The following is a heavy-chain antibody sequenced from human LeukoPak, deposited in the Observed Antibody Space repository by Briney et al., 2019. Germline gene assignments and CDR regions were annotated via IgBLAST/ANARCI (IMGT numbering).Heavy chain of an antibody. J-gene: IGHJ4*02. CDR1: GFIFSSYG. V-gene: IGHV3-30*02. D-gene: IGHD3-22*01. CDR2: IWYDGINK. CDR3: AKDRDYYDSSGYFDY. Sequence: PGGSLRLSCAASGFIFSSYGMHWVRQAPGKGLEWVAAIWYDGINKSYADSVKGRFTISRDNSKNTLHLQMNSLRAEDTALYYCAKDRDYYDSSGYFDYWGQGTLVTVSS.